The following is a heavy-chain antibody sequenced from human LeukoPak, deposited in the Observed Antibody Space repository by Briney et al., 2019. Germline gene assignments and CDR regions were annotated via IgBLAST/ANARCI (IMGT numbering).Heavy chain of an antibody. CDR1: GFTFSNYW. CDR2: IKQDGSEK. J-gene: IGHJ4*02. CDR3: ARVSGYNYGLAN. V-gene: IGHV3-7*04. Sequence: GGSLRLSCAASGFTFSNYWMSWVRQAPWKGLEWVANIKQDGSEKYYVDSVKGRFTISRDNAKNSLYLQMNSLRAEDTAVYYCARVSGYNYGLANWGQGTLVTVSS. D-gene: IGHD5-18*01.